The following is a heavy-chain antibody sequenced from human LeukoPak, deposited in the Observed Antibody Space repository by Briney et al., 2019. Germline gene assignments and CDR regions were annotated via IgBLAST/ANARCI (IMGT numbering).Heavy chain of an antibody. CDR1: GYSISSGYY. CDR3: VRRKYYYGSGSYPWDY. V-gene: IGHV4-38-2*01. J-gene: IGHJ4*02. Sequence: NPSETLSLTCAVSGYSISSGYYWGWIRPPPGKGLEWIGSIYHSGSTYYNPSLKSRVTISVDTSKNQFSLKLSSVTAADTAVYYCVRRKYYYGSGSYPWDYWGQGTLVTVSS. D-gene: IGHD3-10*01. CDR2: IYHSGST.